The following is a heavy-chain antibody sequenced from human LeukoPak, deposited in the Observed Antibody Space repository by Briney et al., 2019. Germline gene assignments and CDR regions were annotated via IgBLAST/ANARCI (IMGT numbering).Heavy chain of an antibody. V-gene: IGHV4-30-4*08. Sequence: SETLSLTCTVSGGSISSGDYYWSWIRQPPGKGLEWIGYIYYSGSTYYNPSLKSRVTISVDTSKKQFSLKLNSVTAADTAVYYCARGRVRADAFDIWGQGTMVTVSA. CDR3: ARGRVRADAFDI. CDR1: GGSISSGDYY. J-gene: IGHJ3*02. D-gene: IGHD3-10*01. CDR2: IYYSGST.